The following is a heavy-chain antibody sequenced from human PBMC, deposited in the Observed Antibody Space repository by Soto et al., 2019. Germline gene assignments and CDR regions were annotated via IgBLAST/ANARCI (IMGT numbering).Heavy chain of an antibody. D-gene: IGHD6-19*01. CDR1: GYTFTSYY. J-gene: IGHJ6*02. CDR2: INPSGGST. CDR3: ARETPSGVAGDFFYYYGMDV. V-gene: IGHV1-46*01. Sequence: ASVKVSCKASGYTFTSYYMHWVRQAPGQGLEWMGIINPSGGSTSYAQKFQGRVTMTRDTSTSTVYMELSSLRSEDTAVYYCARETPSGVAGDFFYYYGMDVWAQGTTVTVSS.